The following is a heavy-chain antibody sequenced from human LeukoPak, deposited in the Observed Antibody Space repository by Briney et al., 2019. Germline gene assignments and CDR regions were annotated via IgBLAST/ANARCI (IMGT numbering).Heavy chain of an antibody. V-gene: IGHV3-21*01. CDR2: ISSSSSYM. J-gene: IGHJ3*02. D-gene: IGHD3-16*01. Sequence: PGGSLRLSCAASGFTFSSYSMNWVRQAPGKGLEWVSSISSSSSYMYYADSVKGRFTISRDNAKNSLYLQMNSLRAEDTAVYYCARPFRGSRNDAFDIWGQGTMVTVSS. CDR1: GFTFSSYS. CDR3: ARPFRGSRNDAFDI.